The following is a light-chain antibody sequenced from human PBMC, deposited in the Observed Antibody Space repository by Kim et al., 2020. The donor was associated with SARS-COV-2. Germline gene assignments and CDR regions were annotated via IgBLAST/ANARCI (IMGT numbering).Light chain of an antibody. J-gene: IGLJ1*01. Sequence: ELTQPPSASGTPGQRVTISCSGSSPNIGSNTVNWYQQLPGTAPKLLIYINNQRPSGVPDRFSGSKSGTSASLAISGLQSEDEADYYCAAWDDSLSLYVFGTGTKVTVL. V-gene: IGLV1-44*01. CDR2: INN. CDR1: SPNIGSNT. CDR3: AAWDDSLSLYV.